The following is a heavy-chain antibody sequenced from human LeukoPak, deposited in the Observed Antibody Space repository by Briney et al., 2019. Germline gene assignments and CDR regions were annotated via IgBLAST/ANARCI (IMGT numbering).Heavy chain of an antibody. Sequence: GGSLRLSCAASGFTVSIDSIKWVRQAPGGWLEWVSSISISSSYIYYTDSVKGRFTISRDRATNSLYLQLNSLRAEDTAVYYSATDNTLPQLADITWPRYFDLWGRGTLVTASS. CDR1: GFTVSIDS. J-gene: IGHJ2*01. D-gene: IGHD6-13*01. CDR2: ISISSSYI. CDR3: ATDNTLPQLADITWPRYFDL. V-gene: IGHV3-21*01.